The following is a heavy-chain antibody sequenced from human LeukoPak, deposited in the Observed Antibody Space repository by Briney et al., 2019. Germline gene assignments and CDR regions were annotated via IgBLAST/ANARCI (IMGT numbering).Heavy chain of an antibody. CDR1: GGSISSYY. V-gene: IGHV4-59*01. J-gene: IGHJ3*02. Sequence: PSETLSLTCTVSGGSISSYYWTWFRQPPGKRLEWIGYIYYTGITNYNPSLKSRLTMSVDTSTNQFSLKLSSVTAADTAVYYCARYLKPTVSFAFDIWGQGTMVTVSS. CDR3: ARYLKPTVSFAFDI. CDR2: IYYTGIT. D-gene: IGHD1-1*01.